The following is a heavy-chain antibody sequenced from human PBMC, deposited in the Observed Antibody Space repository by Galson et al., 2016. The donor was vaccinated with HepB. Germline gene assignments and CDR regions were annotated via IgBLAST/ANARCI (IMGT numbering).Heavy chain of an antibody. V-gene: IGHV1-3*01. Sequence: SVKVSCKASGYTFPAYTIHWVRQAPGQRLEWMGWFHPGDGGTKYFPKFEGRATFSGDTSASTAYLELDSLRSEDTAVYYCARQFPGVQWDFWGQGTLVVVSS. D-gene: IGHD2-8*01. CDR1: GYTFPAYT. CDR3: ARQFPGVQWDF. CDR2: FHPGDGGT. J-gene: IGHJ4*02.